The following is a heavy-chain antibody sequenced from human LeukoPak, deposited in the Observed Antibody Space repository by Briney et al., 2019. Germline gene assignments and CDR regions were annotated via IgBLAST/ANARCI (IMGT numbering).Heavy chain of an antibody. CDR2: IYYSGGT. J-gene: IGHJ5*02. CDR3: ARHQRIAADWFDP. V-gene: IGHV4-59*08. CDR1: GGSISSYY. Sequence: SETLSLTCTVSGGSISSYYWSWIRQPPGKGREWIGYIYYSGGTNYNPSLKSRVTISVATSKNQSSLKLSSVTAADTAVYYCARHQRIAADWFDPWGQGTLVTVSS. D-gene: IGHD6-6*01.